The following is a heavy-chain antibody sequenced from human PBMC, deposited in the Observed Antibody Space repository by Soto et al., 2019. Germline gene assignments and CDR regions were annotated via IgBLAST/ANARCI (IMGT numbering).Heavy chain of an antibody. CDR1: GFTFSSYW. Sequence: GGSLRLSCAASGFTFSSYWMHWVRQAPGKGLVWVSRINGDGSSLYYADSVKGRLTISRDSAKNTLYLQINSLRDEDTGVYYCARGATGYGNFDYWGQGTLVTVS. V-gene: IGHV3-74*01. D-gene: IGHD5-12*01. CDR3: ARGATGYGNFDY. CDR2: INGDGSSL. J-gene: IGHJ4*02.